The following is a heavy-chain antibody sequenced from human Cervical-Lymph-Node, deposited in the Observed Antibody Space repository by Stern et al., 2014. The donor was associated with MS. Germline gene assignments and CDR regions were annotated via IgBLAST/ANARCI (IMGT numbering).Heavy chain of an antibody. CDR2: ISHLGST. V-gene: IGHV4-4*02. CDR1: GDSITSNNW. D-gene: IGHD2-2*01. J-gene: IGHJ4*02. Sequence: QVQLQESGPGLVKPSGTLSLTCAVSGDSITSNNWWSWVRQSPGKGLEWIGEISHLGSTNYSPSLKSPITISADKSKNQFSLKLNSVTAADTALYYCARQLCTSINCEKYYFDYWGQGFMVIVSS. CDR3: ARQLCTSINCEKYYFDY.